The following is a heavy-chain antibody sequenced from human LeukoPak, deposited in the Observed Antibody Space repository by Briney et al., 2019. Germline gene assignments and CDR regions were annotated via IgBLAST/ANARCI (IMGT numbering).Heavy chain of an antibody. CDR1: GFTFSAYG. J-gene: IGHJ4*02. V-gene: IGHV3-74*01. D-gene: IGHD1-1*01. Sequence: GGSLRLSCAASGFTFSAYGMHWVRQVAGKGLGWVSGINNDGTATFFADSVKGRFTISRDNAKNTLYLQTVSLRAEDTYMCDCAREILDPDKTHEYWGQGTLVTVSS. CDR3: AREILDPDKTHEY. CDR2: INNDGTAT.